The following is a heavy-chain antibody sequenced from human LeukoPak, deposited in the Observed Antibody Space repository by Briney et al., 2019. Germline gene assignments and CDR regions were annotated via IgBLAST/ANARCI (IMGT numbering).Heavy chain of an antibody. D-gene: IGHD1-26*01. CDR1: GGSISSYY. V-gene: IGHV4-4*07. Sequence: PSETLSLTCTVSGGSISSYYWSWIRQPAGKGLEWIGRIYTSGSTNYNPSLKSRVTMSVDTSKNQFSLKLSSVTAADTAVYYCARHTLVGARNAFDIWGQGTMVTVSS. CDR3: ARHTLVGARNAFDI. J-gene: IGHJ3*02. CDR2: IYTSGST.